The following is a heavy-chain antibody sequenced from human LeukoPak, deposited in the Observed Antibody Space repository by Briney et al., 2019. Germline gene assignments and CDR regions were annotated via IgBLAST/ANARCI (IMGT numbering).Heavy chain of an antibody. Sequence: ASVKVSCKASGYTFTGYYMHRVRQAPGQGLEWMGWISAYNGNTNYAQKLQGRVTMTTDTSTSTAYMELRSLRSDDTAVYYCARLYSASFDYWGQGTLVTVSS. CDR1: GYTFTGYY. V-gene: IGHV1-18*04. CDR2: ISAYNGNT. CDR3: ARLYSASFDY. J-gene: IGHJ4*02. D-gene: IGHD2-15*01.